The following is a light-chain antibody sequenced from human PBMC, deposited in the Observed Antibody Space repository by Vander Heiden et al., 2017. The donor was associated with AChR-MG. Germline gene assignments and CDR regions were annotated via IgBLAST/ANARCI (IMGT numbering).Light chain of an antibody. CDR3: QQFNNYPPT. J-gene: IGKJ3*01. V-gene: IGKV1D-13*01. CDR1: QGISSA. Sequence: AIQLTQSPSSLSASVGDRVTLTCRASQGISSALAWYQQKPGKAPKLLIYDASSLESGVPSRFSGSGSVTDFTLTISSLQPEDFATYYCQQFNNYPPTFGPGTKVDIK. CDR2: DAS.